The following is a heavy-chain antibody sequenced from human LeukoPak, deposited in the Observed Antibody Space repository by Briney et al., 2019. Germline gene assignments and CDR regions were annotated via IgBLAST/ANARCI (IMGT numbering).Heavy chain of an antibody. V-gene: IGHV1-2*02. CDR3: ARGRFSGYGAD. J-gene: IGHJ4*02. CDR1: GYTFTGYY. Sequence: ASVKVSCKASGYTFTGYYMHWVRQAPGQGLEWMGWINPNSGGTNFAQKFQGRVTMTRDTSISTAYMELSSLTSDDMAVYYCARGRFSGYGADWGQGTLVNVSS. CDR2: INPNSGGT. D-gene: IGHD5-12*01.